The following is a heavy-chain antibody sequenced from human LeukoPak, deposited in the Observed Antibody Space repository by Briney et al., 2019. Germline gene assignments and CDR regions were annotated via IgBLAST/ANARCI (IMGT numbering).Heavy chain of an antibody. V-gene: IGHV1-2*06. CDR1: GYTFTGYY. CDR2: INPNSGGT. D-gene: IGHD2-15*01. Sequence: ASVKVSCKASGYTFTGYYMHWVRQAPGQGLEWKGRINPNSGGTNYAQKFQGRVTMTRDTSISTAYMELSRLRSDDTAVYYCARDRRVVVAATQENWFDPWGPGILVTVSS. CDR3: ARDRRVVVAATQENWFDP. J-gene: IGHJ5*02.